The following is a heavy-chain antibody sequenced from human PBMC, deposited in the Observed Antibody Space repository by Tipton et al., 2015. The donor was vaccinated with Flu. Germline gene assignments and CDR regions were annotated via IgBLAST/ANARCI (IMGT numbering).Heavy chain of an antibody. Sequence: QLVQSGAEVRKPGASVKVSCKTSGYSFIDNSVHWVRQAPGQGLEWLGQINPNGGGTLYAQRFQGRVTVTTDTSTSTAYLEMRSLTSADTAIYYCARVGPVYYYSLDVWGQGTTVTVS. J-gene: IGHJ6*02. CDR3: ARVGPVYYYSLDV. CDR2: INPNGGGT. CDR1: GYSFIDNS. V-gene: IGHV1-2*06.